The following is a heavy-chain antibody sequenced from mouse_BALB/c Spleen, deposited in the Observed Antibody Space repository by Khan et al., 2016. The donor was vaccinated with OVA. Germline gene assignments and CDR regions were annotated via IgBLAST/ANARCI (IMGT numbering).Heavy chain of an antibody. D-gene: IGHD1-1*01. Sequence: QVQLKQSGPGLVAPSQSLSITCTVSGFSLTSYGVHWVRQPPGKGLEWLGVIWTGGSTNYNSALRSSLSINKDNSKNQVFLKMNNMPTDDTAMYYWASDLGSSHWCLDVWGAGTTVTVSS. CDR1: GFSLTSYG. J-gene: IGHJ1*01. V-gene: IGHV2-9*02. CDR3: ASDLGSSHWCLDV. CDR2: IWTGGST.